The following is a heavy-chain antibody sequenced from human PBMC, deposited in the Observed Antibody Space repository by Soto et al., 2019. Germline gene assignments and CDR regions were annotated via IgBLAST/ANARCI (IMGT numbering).Heavy chain of an antibody. CDR1: GFTFSTFA. CDR3: AKSGPTNYFDF. V-gene: IGHV3-23*01. J-gene: IGHJ4*02. CDR2: ITGGSGFT. D-gene: IGHD1-26*01. Sequence: PGGSLRLSCAASGFTFSTFAMNWVRQAPGKSLEWVSGITGGSGFTFYADSVKGRFTISRDDSENTLFLQMSSLRAEDTAKYYCAKSGPTNYFDFWGQGTLVTLSS.